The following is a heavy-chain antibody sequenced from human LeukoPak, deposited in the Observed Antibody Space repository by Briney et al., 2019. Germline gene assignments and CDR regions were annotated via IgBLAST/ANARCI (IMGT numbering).Heavy chain of an antibody. CDR3: AAGRRNSSSWYLSPSYYMDV. Sequence: SVKVSCKASGGTFSSYAISWVRQAPGQGLEWMGGIIPIFGTANYAQKFKGRVTITTDESTSTAYMELSSLRSEDTAVYYCAAGRRNSSSWYLSPSYYMDVWGKGTTVTVSS. J-gene: IGHJ6*03. D-gene: IGHD6-13*01. V-gene: IGHV1-69*05. CDR2: IIPIFGTA. CDR1: GGTFSSYA.